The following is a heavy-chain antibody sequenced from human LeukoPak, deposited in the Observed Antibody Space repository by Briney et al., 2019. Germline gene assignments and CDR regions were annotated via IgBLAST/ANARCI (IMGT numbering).Heavy chain of an antibody. CDR2: IDIGGAT. V-gene: IGHV3-66*02. D-gene: IGHD2/OR15-2a*01. CDR3: ARDPIVITSWHAFDL. Sequence: GGSLRLSCAASEFTVGNYYMAWVREAPGKGLEWLSIIDIGGATDYADSVKGRLTISRDKSKNTLYLQMNSLRVEDTAVYYCARDPIVITSWHAFDLWGQGTMVTVSS. J-gene: IGHJ3*01. CDR1: EFTVGNYY.